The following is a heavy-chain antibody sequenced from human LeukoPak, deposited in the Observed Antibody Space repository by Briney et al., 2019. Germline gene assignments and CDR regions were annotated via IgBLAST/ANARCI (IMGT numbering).Heavy chain of an antibody. V-gene: IGHV3-21*01. CDR3: AKQYSSGSPFDY. CDR1: GFTFNTYN. D-gene: IGHD6-19*01. CDR2: IGSSSNYI. Sequence: TGGSLRLSCAASGFTFNTYNMNWVRQAPGKGLEWVSSIGSSSNYIYYADSVKGRFTVSRDNAKNSLYLQMNTLRAEDTAVYYCAKQYSSGSPFDYWGQGTLSPSPQ. J-gene: IGHJ4*02.